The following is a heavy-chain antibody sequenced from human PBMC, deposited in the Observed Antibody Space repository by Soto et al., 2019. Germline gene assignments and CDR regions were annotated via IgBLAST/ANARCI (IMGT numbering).Heavy chain of an antibody. CDR1: GGSCSGYY. V-gene: IGHV4-34*01. J-gene: IGHJ3*02. CDR2: INHSGST. CDR3: ARKDSNFWSGYFHGAFDI. D-gene: IGHD3-3*01. Sequence: PSETLSLTCAVYGGSCSGYYWRWIRQPPGKGLEWIGEINHSGSTNYNPSLKSRVTISVDTSKNQFSLKLSSVTAADTAVYYCARKDSNFWSGYFHGAFDIWGQGTMVTVSS.